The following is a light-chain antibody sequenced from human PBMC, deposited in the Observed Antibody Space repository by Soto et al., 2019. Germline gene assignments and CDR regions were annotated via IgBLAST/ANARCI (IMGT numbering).Light chain of an antibody. CDR3: QQSYSIPYT. J-gene: IGKJ2*01. V-gene: IGKV1-39*01. CDR1: QTISSY. CDR2: AAS. Sequence: DIQMTQSPPSLSASVGDRVTITCRASQTISSYLNWYQQKPGKAPKLLTYAASSLQSGVPSRFSGGGSGTDFTLTISSLQSEDFATYYWQQSYSIPYTFGQGTKLEIK.